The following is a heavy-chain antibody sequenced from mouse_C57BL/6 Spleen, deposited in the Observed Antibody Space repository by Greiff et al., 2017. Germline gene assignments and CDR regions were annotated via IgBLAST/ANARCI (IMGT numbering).Heavy chain of an antibody. V-gene: IGHV1-4*01. CDR1: GYTFTSYT. D-gene: IGHD2-4*01. Sequence: QVQLQQSGAELARPGASVKMSCKASGYTFTSYTMHWVKQRPGQGLEWIGYINPSSGYTKYNQKFKDKATLTADKASSTAYMQLSSLTSEDSADYYCARGEGLRRGFDYWGQGTTLTVSS. CDR3: ARGEGLRRGFDY. CDR2: INPSSGYT. J-gene: IGHJ2*01.